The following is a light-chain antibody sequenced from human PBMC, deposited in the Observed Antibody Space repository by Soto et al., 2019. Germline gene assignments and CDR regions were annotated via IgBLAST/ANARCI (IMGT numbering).Light chain of an antibody. J-gene: IGKJ1*01. CDR2: AAS. Sequence: DIQMTQSPSSLSASVEDRVIITCRASQSISNHLNWYQQKPGKAPKLLIFAASSLQSGVPSRFSGSRSGPDFTLTISSLQPEDFATYYCQEYMRYSRTFGQGTKVDIK. V-gene: IGKV1-39*01. CDR3: QEYMRYSRT. CDR1: QSISNH.